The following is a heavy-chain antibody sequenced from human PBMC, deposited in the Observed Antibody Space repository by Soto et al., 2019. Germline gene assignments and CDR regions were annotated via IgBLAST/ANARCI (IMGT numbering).Heavy chain of an antibody. J-gene: IGHJ3*02. V-gene: IGHV3-48*01. CDR1: GFTFSSYS. D-gene: IGHD1-7*01. CDR3: ARSRNYGLVDAFYI. Sequence: GGSLRLSCAASGFTFSSYSMNWVRQAPGKGLEWVSYISSSSSTIYYADSVKGRFTISRDNAKNSLYLQMNSLRAEDTAVYYCARSRNYGLVDAFYIWGQGTMVPVSS. CDR2: ISSSSSTI.